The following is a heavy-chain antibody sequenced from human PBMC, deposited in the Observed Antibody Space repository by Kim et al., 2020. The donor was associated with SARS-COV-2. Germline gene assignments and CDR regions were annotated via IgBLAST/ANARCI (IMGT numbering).Heavy chain of an antibody. V-gene: IGHV1-2*02. CDR2: INPNSGDT. Sequence: ASVKVSCKASGYTFTGYYMHWVRQAPGQGPEWMGWINPNSGDTNSARKFQRRVTMTRDTSISTAYMELSRLTSDDTAVYYCGRGGVGGTKLTWFDPWGQGTLVTVSS. J-gene: IGHJ5*02. D-gene: IGHD1-26*01. CDR3: GRGGVGGTKLTWFDP. CDR1: GYTFTGYY.